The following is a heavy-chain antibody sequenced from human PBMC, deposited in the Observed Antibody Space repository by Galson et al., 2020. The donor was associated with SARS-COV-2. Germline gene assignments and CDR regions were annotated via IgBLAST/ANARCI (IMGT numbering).Heavy chain of an antibody. J-gene: IGHJ4*02. Sequence: SETLSLTCVVSGDSISGNNWWTWVRQPPGKGLEWIGEISYSGNTNYNPSLKSRVTISVDTSKNQFSLNLNSVTAGDTAVYYCVRKDCSGRSCDPSLYYWGQGTLITVSS. D-gene: IGHD2-15*01. CDR2: ISYSGNT. CDR3: VRKDCSGRSCDPSLYY. CDR1: GDSISGNNW. V-gene: IGHV4-4*02.